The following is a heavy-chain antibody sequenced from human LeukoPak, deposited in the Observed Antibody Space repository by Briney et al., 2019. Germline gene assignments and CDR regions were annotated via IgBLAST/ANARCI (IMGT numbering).Heavy chain of an antibody. CDR1: GVSVSSGSYY. D-gene: IGHD2-15*01. CDR2: IYYSGST. Sequence: PSETLSLTCTVSGVSVSSGSYYWSWLRQPPGKGLEWIGCIYYSGSTNYNPSLKSRVTISVDTSKNQFSLKLSSVTAADTAVYYCAREPHCSGGSCYGYFDYWGQGTLVTVSS. V-gene: IGHV4-61*01. CDR3: AREPHCSGGSCYGYFDY. J-gene: IGHJ4*02.